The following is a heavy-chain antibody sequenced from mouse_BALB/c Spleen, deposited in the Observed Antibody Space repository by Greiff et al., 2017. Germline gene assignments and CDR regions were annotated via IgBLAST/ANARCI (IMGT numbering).Heavy chain of an antibody. Sequence: QVQLKQSGPGLVAPSQSLSITCTVSGFSLTGYGVNWVRQPPGKGLEWLGMIWGDGSTDYNSALKSRLSISKDNSKSQVFLKMNSLQTDDTARYYCARGDSSGYYAMDYWGQGTSVTVSS. J-gene: IGHJ4*01. D-gene: IGHD3-2*01. V-gene: IGHV2-6-7*01. CDR2: IWGDGST. CDR3: ARGDSSGYYAMDY. CDR1: GFSLTGYG.